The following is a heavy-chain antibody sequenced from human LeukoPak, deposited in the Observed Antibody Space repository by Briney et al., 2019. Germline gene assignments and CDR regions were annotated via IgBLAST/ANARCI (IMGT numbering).Heavy chain of an antibody. CDR2: IYYSGST. D-gene: IGHD2-15*01. CDR1: GGSISSSSYY. Sequence: PSQTLSLTCTVSGGSISSSSYYWGWIRQPPGKGLEWIGSIYYSGSTYYNPSLKSRVTISVDTSKNQFSLKLSSVTAADTAVYYCARRWQAGYFDYSSQGTLVTVSS. CDR3: ARRWQAGYFDY. J-gene: IGHJ4*02. V-gene: IGHV4-39*01.